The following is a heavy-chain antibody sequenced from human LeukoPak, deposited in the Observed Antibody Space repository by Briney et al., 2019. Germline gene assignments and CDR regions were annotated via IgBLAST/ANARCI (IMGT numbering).Heavy chain of an antibody. V-gene: IGHV1-8*01. CDR2: MNPNSGNT. D-gene: IGHD1-26*01. J-gene: IGHJ5*02. Sequence: AASVKVSCKASGYTFTSYDINWVRQATGQGLEWMGWMNPNSGNTGYAQKFQGRVTITRNTSISTAYMELSSLRSEDTAVYYCARVVVGATTDWFDPWGQGTLVTVSS. CDR1: GYTFTSYD. CDR3: ARVVVGATTDWFDP.